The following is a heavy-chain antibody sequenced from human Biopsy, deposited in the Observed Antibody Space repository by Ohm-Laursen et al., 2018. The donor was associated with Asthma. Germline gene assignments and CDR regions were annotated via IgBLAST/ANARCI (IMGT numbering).Heavy chain of an antibody. CDR2: ISYTGSA. J-gene: IGHJ4*02. D-gene: IGHD7-27*01. V-gene: IGHV4-39*01. CDR3: ARHWDWGSFFDY. CDR1: GGSMSSSSYY. Sequence: SQTLSLTCTVSGGSMSSSSYYWGWIRQPPGKGLEWMGSISYTGSAYHNPSLKSRVTISGDTSKNHFSRKLSSVTAADTAVYYCARHWDWGSFFDYWGQGTPVTVSS.